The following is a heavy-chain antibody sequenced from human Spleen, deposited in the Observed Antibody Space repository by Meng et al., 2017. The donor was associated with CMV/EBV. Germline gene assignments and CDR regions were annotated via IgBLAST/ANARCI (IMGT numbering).Heavy chain of an antibody. J-gene: IGHJ4*02. Sequence: KASGYPFTNYGISWVRQAPGQGLEWMGWISAYNNNINYAQNLQGRVTMTTDTSTNTAYMELRGLRSDDTAVYYCARDRATRAYYFDYWGQGTLVTVSS. CDR1: GYPFTNYG. CDR2: ISAYNNNI. CDR3: ARDRATRAYYFDY. D-gene: IGHD2-15*01. V-gene: IGHV1-18*01.